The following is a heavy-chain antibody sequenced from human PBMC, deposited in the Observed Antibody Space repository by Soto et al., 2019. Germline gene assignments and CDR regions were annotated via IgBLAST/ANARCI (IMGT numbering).Heavy chain of an antibody. CDR1: GFTFSSYA. CDR3: ARGDYYDSSGYPPGGY. CDR2: ISYDGSNK. V-gene: IGHV3-30-3*01. Sequence: GGSLRLSCAASGFTFSSYAMHWVRQAPGKGLEWVAVISYDGSNKYYADSVKGRFTISRDNSKNTLYLQMNSLRAEDTAVYYCARGDYYDSSGYPPGGYWGQGT. J-gene: IGHJ4*02. D-gene: IGHD3-22*01.